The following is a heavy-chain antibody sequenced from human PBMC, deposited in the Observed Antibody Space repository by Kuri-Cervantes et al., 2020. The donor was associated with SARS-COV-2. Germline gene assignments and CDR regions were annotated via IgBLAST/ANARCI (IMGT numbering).Heavy chain of an antibody. J-gene: IGHJ5*02. CDR2: IYYSGST. CDR1: GGSVSSYY. D-gene: IGHD3-3*01. V-gene: IGHV4-59*02. CDR3: ARAGITIFGVVRKNWFDP. Sequence: GSLRLSCTVSGGSVSSYYWSWIRQHPGKGLEWIGYIYYSGSTYYNPSLKSRVTISVDTSKNQFSLKLSSVTAADTAVYYCARAGITIFGVVRKNWFDPWGQGTLVTVSS.